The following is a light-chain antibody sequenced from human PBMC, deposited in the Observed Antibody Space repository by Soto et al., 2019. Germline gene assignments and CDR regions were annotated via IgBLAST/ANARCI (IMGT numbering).Light chain of an antibody. CDR3: QQSYTVPIT. Sequence: DIHMTQSPSSLSASVRDRVTITCRASQSIRNYLNWYQLKPGKAPKLLIYATYSLQTGVPSRFSGSGSGTDFTLTVSSLQPEDFATYYCQQSYTVPITFGQGTRLEI. V-gene: IGKV1-39*01. CDR2: ATY. J-gene: IGKJ5*01. CDR1: QSIRNY.